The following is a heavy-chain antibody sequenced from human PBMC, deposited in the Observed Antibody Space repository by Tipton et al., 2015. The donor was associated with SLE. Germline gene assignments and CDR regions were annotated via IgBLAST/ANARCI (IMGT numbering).Heavy chain of an antibody. D-gene: IGHD3-10*01. V-gene: IGHV3-48*03. CDR3: ARTITMVWWFDP. J-gene: IGHJ5*02. CDR1: GLAFSSYS. CDR2: ISSSGSTI. Sequence: SLRLSCAASGLAFSSYSMYWVRQAPGKGLEWVSYISSSGSTIYYADSVKGRFTISRDNAKNSLYLQMNSLRAEYTAVYYCARTITMVWWFDPWGQGTLVTVSS.